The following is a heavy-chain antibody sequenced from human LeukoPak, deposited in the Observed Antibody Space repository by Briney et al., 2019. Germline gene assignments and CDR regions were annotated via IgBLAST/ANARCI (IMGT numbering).Heavy chain of an antibody. CDR1: GLTFSSYS. V-gene: IGHV3-21*01. CDR3: AREYYGFDY. CDR2: ISSSSSYI. D-gene: IGHD3-10*01. Sequence: GASLRLSCAASGLTFSSYSMNWVRPPPRKGLEWVSSISSSSSYIYYADSVKGRFTISRDNAKNSLYLQMNSLRAEDTAVYYCAREYYGFDYWGQGTLVTVSS. J-gene: IGHJ4*02.